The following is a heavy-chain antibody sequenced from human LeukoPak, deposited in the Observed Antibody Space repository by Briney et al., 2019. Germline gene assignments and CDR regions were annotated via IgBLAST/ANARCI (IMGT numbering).Heavy chain of an antibody. J-gene: IGHJ5*02. CDR3: GRHSNYDFWSGYSNNWFDP. Sequence: PSETLSLTCTVSGGSISSYYWSWIRQPAGKGLEWIGRIYTSGSTNYNPSLKSRVTISVDTSKNQFSLKLSSVTAADTAVYYCGRHSNYDFWSGYSNNWFDPWGQGTLVTVAS. D-gene: IGHD3-3*01. CDR2: IYTSGST. V-gene: IGHV4-4*07. CDR1: GGSISSYY.